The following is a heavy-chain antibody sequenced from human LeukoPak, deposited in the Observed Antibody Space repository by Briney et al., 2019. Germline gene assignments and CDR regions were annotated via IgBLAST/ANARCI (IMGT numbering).Heavy chain of an antibody. V-gene: IGHV1-2*02. D-gene: IGHD4-17*01. CDR2: INPNSGGT. CDR3: ASGATVTPTAHFDY. J-gene: IGHJ4*02. CDR1: GYTFTGYY. Sequence: ASVKVSCKASGYTFTGYYMHWVRQAPGQGLEWMGWINPNSGGTNYAQKFQGRVTMTRDTSISTAYMELSRLRSDDTAVYYCASGATVTPTAHFDYWDQGTLVTVSS.